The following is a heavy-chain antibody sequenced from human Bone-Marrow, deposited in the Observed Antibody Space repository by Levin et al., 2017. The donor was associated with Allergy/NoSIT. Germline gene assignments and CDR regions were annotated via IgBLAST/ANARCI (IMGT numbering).Heavy chain of an antibody. D-gene: IGHD3-10*01. J-gene: IGHJ4*02. Sequence: LSLTCAASGFSFSSYSMHWVRQAPGKGLEWVASITWDGLTKYYADSVKGRFTVSKDNSKNTLHVQMSGLRAGDTAVYFCAREGYYGSGAYDYWGQGTLVTVSS. V-gene: IGHV3-30*03. CDR1: GFSFSSYS. CDR3: AREGYYGSGAYDY. CDR2: ITWDGLTK.